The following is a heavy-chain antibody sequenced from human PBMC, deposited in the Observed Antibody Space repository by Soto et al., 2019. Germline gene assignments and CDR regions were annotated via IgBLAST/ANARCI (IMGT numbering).Heavy chain of an antibody. V-gene: IGHV3-23*01. CDR3: ANGRGGSGSLSPRVDF. D-gene: IGHD3-10*01. Sequence: EVQLLESGGGLVQPGGSLRLSCAASGFTFNNYAMTWVRQAPGKGLEWVSAISGGGDTTSYADSVKGRFTVSRDGSKNPLYLQMCSLRAEDTDLYYCANGRGGSGSLSPRVDFWGQGTLVTVSS. CDR2: ISGGGDTT. J-gene: IGHJ4*02. CDR1: GFTFNNYA.